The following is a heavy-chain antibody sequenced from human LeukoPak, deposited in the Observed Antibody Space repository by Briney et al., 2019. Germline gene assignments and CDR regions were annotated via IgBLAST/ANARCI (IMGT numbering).Heavy chain of an antibody. CDR2: IYYSGST. Sequence: TSETLSLTCTDSGGSISSYYWSWIRQPPGKGLEWVGYIYYSGSTNYNPSLKSRVTISVDTSKNQFSLKLSSVTAADTAVYYCARGRATVVTPHGPNWFDPWGQGTLVTVSS. J-gene: IGHJ5*02. CDR3: ARGRATVVTPHGPNWFDP. V-gene: IGHV4-59*01. D-gene: IGHD4-23*01. CDR1: GGSISSYY.